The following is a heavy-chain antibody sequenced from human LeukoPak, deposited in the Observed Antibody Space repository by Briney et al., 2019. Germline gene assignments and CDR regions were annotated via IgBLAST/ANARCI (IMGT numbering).Heavy chain of an antibody. CDR2: IKQDGSEK. Sequence: PGGSLRLSCAASGFTFSSYWMSWVRQAPGKGLEWVANIKQDGSEKYYADSVKGRFTISRDNAKNTLYLQMNSLGVEDTAVYYCVRGSSDWNGMDVWGQGTTVTVSS. D-gene: IGHD6-19*01. CDR3: VRGSSDWNGMDV. CDR1: GFTFSSYW. J-gene: IGHJ6*02. V-gene: IGHV3-7*02.